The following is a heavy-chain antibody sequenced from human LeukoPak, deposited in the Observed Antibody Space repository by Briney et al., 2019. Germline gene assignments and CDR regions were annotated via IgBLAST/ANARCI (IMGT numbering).Heavy chain of an antibody. CDR3: ARDPTTVTTIFDS. CDR2: IYPGESIYASENT. J-gene: IGHJ4*02. Sequence: SETLSLTCSVSGVSISAYYWSWIRQPAGKGLEWIGRIYPGESIYASENTNYNPSLESRVSMSGDTSKNQVSLKLRSVTAADTAVYYCARDPTTVTTIFDSWGQGTLVTVSS. D-gene: IGHD4-17*01. V-gene: IGHV4-4*07. CDR1: GVSISAYY.